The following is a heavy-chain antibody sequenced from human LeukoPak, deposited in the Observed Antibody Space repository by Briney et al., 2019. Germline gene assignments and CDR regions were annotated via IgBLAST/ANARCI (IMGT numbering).Heavy chain of an antibody. J-gene: IGHJ4*02. CDR3: ARADITIFGVVIHYYFDY. CDR1: GGSISSYY. CDR2: IYYSGST. V-gene: IGHV4-59*01. D-gene: IGHD3-3*01. Sequence: SETLSLTCTVSGGSISSYYWSWIRRPPGKGLEWIGYIYYSGSTNYNPSLKSRVTISVDTSKHQFSLKLSSVTAADTAVYYCARADITIFGVVIHYYFDYWGQGTLVTVSS.